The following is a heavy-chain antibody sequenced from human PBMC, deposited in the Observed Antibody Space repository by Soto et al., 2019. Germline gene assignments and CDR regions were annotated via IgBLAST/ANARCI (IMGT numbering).Heavy chain of an antibody. CDR3: ARAISGYVT. Sequence: TYTTYAIHWVRQAPGQGLEWMGWINTGNGNTRYSQRFQGRVTLTTDTSVRTAYMDLSSLTSEDTAVYSCARAISGYVTWGQGTLVTVSS. V-gene: IGHV1-3*04. J-gene: IGHJ5*02. D-gene: IGHD5-12*01. CDR2: INTGNGNT. CDR1: TYTTYA.